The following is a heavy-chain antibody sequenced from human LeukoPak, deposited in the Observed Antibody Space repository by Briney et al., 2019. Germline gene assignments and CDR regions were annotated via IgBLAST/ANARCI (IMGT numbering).Heavy chain of an antibody. Sequence: SQTLSLTCAISGDSVSSHSAAWHWIRQSPSRGLEWLGRTYYRSKWYNDYAVSVKSRITINPDTSKNQFSLQLNSVTPEDTAVYYCARDSRGSYSGFDYWGQGTLVTVSS. CDR3: ARDSRGSYSGFDY. CDR2: TYYRSKWYN. J-gene: IGHJ4*02. V-gene: IGHV6-1*01. CDR1: GDSVSSHSAA. D-gene: IGHD1-26*01.